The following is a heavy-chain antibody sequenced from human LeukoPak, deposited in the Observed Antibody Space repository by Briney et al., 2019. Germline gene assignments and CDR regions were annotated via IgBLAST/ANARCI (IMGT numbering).Heavy chain of an antibody. CDR2: IYYSGST. CDR3: ATSTAYYYDSSGYSLDY. J-gene: IGHJ4*02. D-gene: IGHD3-22*01. CDR1: GGSISSYY. V-gene: IGHV4-59*01. Sequence: PSETLSLTCTVSGGSISSYYWSWIRQPPGEGLGWVGDIYYSGSTNYNPSLKSRVTISVDTSKNQFSLKLSSVTAPDTAVYYCATSTAYYYDSSGYSLDYWGQGTLVTVSS.